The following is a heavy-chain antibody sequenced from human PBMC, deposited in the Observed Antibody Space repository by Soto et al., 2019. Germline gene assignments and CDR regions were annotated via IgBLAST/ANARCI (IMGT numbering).Heavy chain of an antibody. V-gene: IGHV1-18*01. J-gene: IGHJ4*02. CDR3: ARDLVATSIDY. D-gene: IGHD5-12*01. CDR1: GYTFNNYG. Sequence: QVQLVQSGAELKKPGASVKVSCKSSGYTFNNYGISWVRQAPGQGLEWMGWISAYNGNTDYAQNFQGRVTMTADTSTSTAYMELRSLTSDDTAVYSCARDLVATSIDYWGQGTLVTVSS. CDR2: ISAYNGNT.